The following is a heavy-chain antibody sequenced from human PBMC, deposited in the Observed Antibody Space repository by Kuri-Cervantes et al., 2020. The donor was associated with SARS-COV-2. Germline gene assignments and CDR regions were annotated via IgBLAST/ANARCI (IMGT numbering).Heavy chain of an antibody. V-gene: IGHV4-38-2*01. CDR2: IYHSGST. CDR1: GYSISSGYY. CDR3: ARQAVAVEYSSSSGAFDI. J-gene: IGHJ3*02. Sequence: SETLSLTCAVSGYSISSGYYWGWIRQPPGKGLEWIGSIYHSGSTYYNPSLKSRVTMSVDTSKNQFSLKLSSVTAADTAVYYCARQAVAVEYSSSSGAFDIWGQGTMVTVSS. D-gene: IGHD6-6*01.